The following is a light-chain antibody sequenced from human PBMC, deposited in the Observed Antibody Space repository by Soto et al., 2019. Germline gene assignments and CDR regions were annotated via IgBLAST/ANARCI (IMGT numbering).Light chain of an antibody. CDR1: QSINTW. J-gene: IGKJ1*01. CDR2: EGS. Sequence: DIQMTQSPSTLSASVGDRITITCRASQSINTWLAWYQQKPGEAPKLLIYEGSTLERGVPDRFSGSGSGTEFTLTISRLQPDDFATFYCQQYKTYSRTFGQGTKVEVK. CDR3: QQYKTYSRT. V-gene: IGKV1-5*03.